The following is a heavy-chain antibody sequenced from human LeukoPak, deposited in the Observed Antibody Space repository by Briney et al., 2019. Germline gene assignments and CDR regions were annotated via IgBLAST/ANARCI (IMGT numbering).Heavy chain of an antibody. CDR3: ATERYYGSGSYWAMDV. V-gene: IGHV3-33*01. CDR2: IWYDGSNK. D-gene: IGHD3-10*01. J-gene: IGHJ6*04. CDR1: GFTFSYYG. Sequence: PGRSLRLSCEASGFTFSYYGMHWVRQAPGKGLEWVAIIWYDGSNKYYADSVKGRFTTSRDNSKSTLYLQMNSLRAEDTAVYYCATERYYGSGSYWAMDVWGKGTTVTVSS.